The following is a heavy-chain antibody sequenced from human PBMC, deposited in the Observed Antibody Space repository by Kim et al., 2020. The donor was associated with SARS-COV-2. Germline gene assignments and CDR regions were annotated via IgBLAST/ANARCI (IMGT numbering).Heavy chain of an antibody. V-gene: IGHV3-30*18. CDR3: AKDRPPYSSPEDYFDY. D-gene: IGHD6-13*01. CDR1: GFTFSSYG. J-gene: IGHJ4*02. Sequence: GGSLRLSCAASGFTFSSYGMHWVRQAPGKGLEWVAVISYDGSNKYYADSVKGRFTTSRDNSKNTLYLQMNSRGAEDTAVYYCAKDRPPYSSPEDYFDYWGQGTLVTVPS. CDR2: ISYDGSNK.